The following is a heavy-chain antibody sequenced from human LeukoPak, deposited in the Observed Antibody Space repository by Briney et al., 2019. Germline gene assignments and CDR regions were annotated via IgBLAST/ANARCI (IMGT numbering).Heavy chain of an antibody. CDR1: GGSISSGGYY. CDR3: ARGYFDWLLPGN. CDR2: IYHSGST. J-gene: IGHJ4*02. Sequence: PSQTLSLTCTVSGGSISSGGYYWSWIRQPPGKGLEWIGYIYHSGSTYYNPSLKSRVAISVDRSKNQFSLKLSSVTAADTAVYYCARGYFDWLLPGNWGQGTLVTVSS. D-gene: IGHD3-9*01. V-gene: IGHV4-30-2*01.